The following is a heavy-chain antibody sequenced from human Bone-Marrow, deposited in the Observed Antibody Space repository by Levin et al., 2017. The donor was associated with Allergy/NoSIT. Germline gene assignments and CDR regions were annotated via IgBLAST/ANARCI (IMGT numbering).Heavy chain of an antibody. CDR1: GFSFRSYG. J-gene: IGHJ5*02. CDR2: ISYDGDFT. V-gene: IGHV3-30*18. Sequence: GGSLRLSCAASGFSFRSYGMHWVRQAPGKGLEWVGLISYDGDFTFYGDSVKGRFTISRDNSNNTLFLQMDSLRAEDTAVYYCAKSPTLTGYYAWFDPWGQGTLVTVSS. CDR3: AKSPTLTGYYAWFDP. D-gene: IGHD3-9*01.